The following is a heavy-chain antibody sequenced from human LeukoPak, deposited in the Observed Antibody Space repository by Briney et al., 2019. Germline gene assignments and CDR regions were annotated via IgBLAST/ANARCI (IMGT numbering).Heavy chain of an antibody. CDR3: ARYSSSWYARYYFDY. J-gene: IGHJ4*02. CDR1: GYTFTGYY. V-gene: IGHV1-2*02. Sequence: ASVKVSCKASGYTFTGYYMHWVRQAPGQGLEWMGWINPNSGGTNYAQKFQGRVTMTRDTSISTAYMELSRLRSDDTAVHYCARYSSSWYARYYFDYWGQGTLVTVSS. CDR2: INPNSGGT. D-gene: IGHD6-13*01.